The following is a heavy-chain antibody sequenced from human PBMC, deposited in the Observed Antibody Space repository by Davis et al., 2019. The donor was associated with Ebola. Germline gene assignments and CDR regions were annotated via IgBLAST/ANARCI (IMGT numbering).Heavy chain of an antibody. CDR2: ISYYGSNK. Sequence: GESLKISCTASGFTFSSYGMHWVRQAPGKGLEWVAVISYYGSNKYYADSVKGRFTISRDNSKNTLYLQMNSLRAEDPAVYYCAAGLSTNTGGWGQGTLVTVSS. V-gene: IGHV3-30*03. CDR1: GFTFSSYG. J-gene: IGHJ4*02. CDR3: AAGLSTNTGG. D-gene: IGHD2-2*01.